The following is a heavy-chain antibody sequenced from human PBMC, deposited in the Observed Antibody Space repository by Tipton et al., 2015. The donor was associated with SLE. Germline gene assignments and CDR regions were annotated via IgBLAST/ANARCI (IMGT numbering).Heavy chain of an antibody. V-gene: IGHV1-18*01. Sequence: QSGAEVKKPGASVKVSCKTSGYTFTSYGISWVRQAPGQGLEWMGWISAYNGNTNYAQKLQGRVTMTTGTSTSTACMELRSLRSDGTAVYYCPRALGYNFGDDGDYWGQGTLVTVSS. CDR1: GYTFTSYG. J-gene: IGHJ4*02. CDR3: PRALGYNFGDDGDY. CDR2: ISAYNGNT. D-gene: IGHD1-20*01.